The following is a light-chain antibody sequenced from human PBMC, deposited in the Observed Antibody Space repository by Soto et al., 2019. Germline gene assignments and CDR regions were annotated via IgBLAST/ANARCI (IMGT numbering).Light chain of an antibody. CDR1: QSVSNSF. CDR3: QYYGGSPPEYT. J-gene: IGKJ2*01. CDR2: GAA. V-gene: IGKV3-20*01. Sequence: EIVLTQSPGTLSLSPGERATLSCRASQSVSNSFLTWYQQRPGQAPRLLIYGAATRATGIPDRFSGSGSGTDFTLTISRLEPEDFAVYYCQYYGGSPPEYTFGQGTKLVIK.